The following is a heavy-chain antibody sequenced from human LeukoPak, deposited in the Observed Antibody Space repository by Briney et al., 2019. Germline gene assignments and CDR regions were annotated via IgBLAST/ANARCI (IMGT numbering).Heavy chain of an antibody. CDR3: AKEGYYGSGSFPDY. D-gene: IGHD3-10*01. CDR1: GFTFDTYE. Sequence: GSLRLSCVGSGFTFDTYEMNWVRQAPGKGLEWLSFISRGGFEIHYAASVEGRFTISRDDAKNTLYLQMNSLRAEDTAVYYCAKEGYYGSGSFPDYWGQGTLVTVSS. CDR2: ISRGGFEI. J-gene: IGHJ4*02. V-gene: IGHV3-48*03.